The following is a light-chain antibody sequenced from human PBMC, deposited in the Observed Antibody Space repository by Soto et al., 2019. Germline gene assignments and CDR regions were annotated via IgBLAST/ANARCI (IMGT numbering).Light chain of an antibody. V-gene: IGKV1-16*01. CDR3: QHYYSSPLA. J-gene: IGKJ4*01. CDR1: QGISTH. Sequence: DIQMTQSPSSLSASIGDRVTITCRASQGISTHLAWFQQKPGKVPKSLIYAASSLQSGVPSTFSGSGSGTDNTLTISSLQTEEFASYYYQHYYSSPLAFGVGTKVEIK. CDR2: AAS.